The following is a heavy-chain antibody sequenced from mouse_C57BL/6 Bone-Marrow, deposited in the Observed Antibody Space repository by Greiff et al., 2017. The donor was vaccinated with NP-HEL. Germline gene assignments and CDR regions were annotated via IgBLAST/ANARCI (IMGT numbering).Heavy chain of an antibody. CDR1: GYSFTSYY. CDR2: IYPGSGNT. CDR3: ASYYYGSSWDWYFDV. Sequence: QVQLQQSGPELVKPGASVKISCKASGYSFTSYYIHWVKQRPGQGLEWIGWIYPGSGNTKYNEKFKGKATLTADTSSSTAYMQLSSLTSEDSAVYYCASYYYGSSWDWYFDVWGTGTTVTVSS. J-gene: IGHJ1*03. D-gene: IGHD1-1*01. V-gene: IGHV1-66*01.